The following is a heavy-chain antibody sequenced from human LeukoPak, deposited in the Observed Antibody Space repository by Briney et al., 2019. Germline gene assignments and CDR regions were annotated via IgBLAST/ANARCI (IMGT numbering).Heavy chain of an antibody. V-gene: IGHV4-59*01. CDR2: IYYSGST. CDR3: ARASGYCSGGSCYRYWYFDL. CDR1: GDSISSYY. Sequence: SETLSLTCTISGDSISSYYWSWIRQPPGKGLEWIGYIYYSGSTNYNPSLKSRVTISVDTSKNQFSLKLSSVTAADTAVYYCARASGYCSGGSCYRYWYFDLWGRGTLVTVSS. D-gene: IGHD2-15*01. J-gene: IGHJ2*01.